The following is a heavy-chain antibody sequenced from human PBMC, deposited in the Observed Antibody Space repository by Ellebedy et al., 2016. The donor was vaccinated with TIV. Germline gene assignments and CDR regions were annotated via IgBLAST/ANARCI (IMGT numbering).Heavy chain of an antibody. J-gene: IGHJ6*04. Sequence: SETLSLTCAVYGGSFSGYYWTWIRQPPGKGLERIGEINHSGSTNYNPSLKSRVTISVDTSKTQFSLKLSSVTAADTAVYYCARDSMSWMDVWGKGTTVTVSS. CDR2: INHSGST. CDR3: ARDSMSWMDV. V-gene: IGHV4-34*01. CDR1: GGSFSGYY.